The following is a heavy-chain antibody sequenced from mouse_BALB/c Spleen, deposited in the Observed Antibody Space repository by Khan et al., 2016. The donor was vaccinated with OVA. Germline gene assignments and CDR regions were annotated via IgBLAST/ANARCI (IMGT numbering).Heavy chain of an antibody. CDR3: ARQPYYHYYALDY. D-gene: IGHD2-10*01. CDR2: IWSDGST. J-gene: IGHJ4*01. V-gene: IGHV2-6-1*01. CDR1: GFSLTSYG. Sequence: VQLKESGPGLVAPSQSLSITCTISGFSLTSYGIHWVRQSPGKGLEWLVVIWSDGSTTYNSPLKSRLSITKDNSKSQVFLKMNSLPTDDAAMYYCARQPYYHYYALDYWGQGTSVTVSS.